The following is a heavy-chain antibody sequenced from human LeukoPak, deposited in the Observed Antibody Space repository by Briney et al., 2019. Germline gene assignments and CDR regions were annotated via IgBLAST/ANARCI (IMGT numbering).Heavy chain of an antibody. CDR3: AKGGYYYDSSGYYVLTFFDY. V-gene: IGHV3-30*18. CDR2: ISYDGSNK. Sequence: GGSLRLSCAASGFTFSSFGMHWVRQAPGKGLEWVAVISYDGSNKYYADSVKGRFTISRDNSKNTLYLQMNSLRPEDTAVYYCAKGGYYYDSSGYYVLTFFDYWGQGTLVTVSS. D-gene: IGHD3-22*01. CDR1: GFTFSSFG. J-gene: IGHJ4*02.